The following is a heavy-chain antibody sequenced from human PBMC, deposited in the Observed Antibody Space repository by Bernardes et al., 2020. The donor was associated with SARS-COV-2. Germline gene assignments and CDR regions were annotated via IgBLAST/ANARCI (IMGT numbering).Heavy chain of an antibody. CDR3: ARGWATVTSFRNYYSGMDV. CDR1: GGSFSGDY. V-gene: IGHV4-34*01. J-gene: IGHJ6*02. D-gene: IGHD4-4*01. CDR2: IIHTGST. Sequence: SETLSLTCAVYGGSFSGDYWSWIRQPPGKGLEWIGEIIHTGSTNYNPSLKSRVTMSVDASKNQFSLKLSSVTAADTAVYYCARGWATVTSFRNYYSGMDVWGQGTTVTVSS.